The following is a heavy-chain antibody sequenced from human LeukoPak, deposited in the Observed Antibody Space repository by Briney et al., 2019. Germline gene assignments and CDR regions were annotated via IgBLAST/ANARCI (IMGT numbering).Heavy chain of an antibody. J-gene: IGHJ4*02. CDR1: GYTFTGYY. D-gene: IGHD6-19*01. CDR2: INPNSGGT. Sequence: ASVKVSCKASGYTFTGYYMHWVRQAPGQGLEWMGWINPNSGGTNYAQKFQGRVTMTRDTSTSTAYMELSRLRSDDTAVYYCARGDSGWYEYYFDYWGQGTLVTVSS. CDR3: ARGDSGWYEYYFDY. V-gene: IGHV1-2*02.